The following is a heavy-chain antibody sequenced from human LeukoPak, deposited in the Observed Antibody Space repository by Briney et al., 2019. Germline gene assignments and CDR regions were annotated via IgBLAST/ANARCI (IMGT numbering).Heavy chain of an antibody. CDR1: GFTFCAYV. V-gene: IGHV3-23*01. D-gene: IGHD3-22*01. J-gene: IGHJ4*02. CDR2: ISGTGDIT. CDR3: ARGYGAMIAGGPFDY. Sequence: GGSLRLSSSASGFTFCAYVMCWVCQAPWKWLECVSSISGTGDITYYTDSVKGRFTISRDNSRNTLYLQMNSLRAEDTAVYYCARGYGAMIAGGPFDYWGQGTLVTVSS.